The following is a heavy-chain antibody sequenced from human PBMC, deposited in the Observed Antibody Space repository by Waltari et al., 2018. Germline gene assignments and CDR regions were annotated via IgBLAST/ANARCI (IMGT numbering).Heavy chain of an antibody. V-gene: IGHV4-34*01. J-gene: IGHJ4*02. CDR2: INHSGST. CDR1: GGSFSGYY. Sequence: QVQLQQWGAGLLKPSETLSLTCAVYGGSFSGYYWSWIRQPPGKGLEWIGEINHSGSTNYNPYLKSRVTISVDTSKNQFSLKLSSVTAADTAVYYCARGVMYDYWGQGTLVTVSS. CDR3: ARGVMYDY.